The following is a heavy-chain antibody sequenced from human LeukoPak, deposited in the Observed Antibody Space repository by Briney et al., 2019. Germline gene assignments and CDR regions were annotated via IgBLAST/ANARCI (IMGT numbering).Heavy chain of an antibody. Sequence: APVKASSKASGGTFSSYAISGVRQAPGQGLEWMGRIIPIFGTANYAQKFQGRVTITADKSTSTAYMELSSLRSEDTAVYYCARDSKYYYDRSGYSFDYWGQGTLVTVSS. J-gene: IGHJ4*02. V-gene: IGHV1-69*06. D-gene: IGHD3-22*01. CDR2: IIPIFGTA. CDR3: ARDSKYYYDRSGYSFDY. CDR1: GGTFSSYA.